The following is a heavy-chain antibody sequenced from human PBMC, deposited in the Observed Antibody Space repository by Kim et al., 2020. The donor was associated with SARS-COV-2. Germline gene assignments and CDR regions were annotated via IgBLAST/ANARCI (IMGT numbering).Heavy chain of an antibody. Sequence: ASVKVSCKVSGYTVTELSMHWVRQAPGKGLEWMGGFDPEDGETIYAQKFQGRVTMTEDTSTDTAYMELSSLRSEDTAVYYCATHPPYCSSTSCYYYGMDVWGQGTTVTVSS. J-gene: IGHJ6*02. CDR3: ATHPPYCSSTSCYYYGMDV. D-gene: IGHD2-2*01. V-gene: IGHV1-24*01. CDR1: GYTVTELS. CDR2: FDPEDGET.